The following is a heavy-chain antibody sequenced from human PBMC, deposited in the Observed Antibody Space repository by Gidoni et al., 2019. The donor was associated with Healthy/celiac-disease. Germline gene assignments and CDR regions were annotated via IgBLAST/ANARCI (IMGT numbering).Heavy chain of an antibody. CDR2: IYHSGST. D-gene: IGHD1-1*01. CDR3: ARDQGTTGTTNLNWFDP. CDR1: GGSSSRSNW. Sequence: QVQLQESGPGLVKPSGTLSLTCAVSGGSSSRSNWWSWVRQPPGKGLEWIREIYHSGSTNYNPSLKSRVTISVDKSKNQFSLKLSSVTAADTAVYYCARDQGTTGTTNLNWFDPWGQGTLVTVSS. J-gene: IGHJ5*02. V-gene: IGHV4-4*02.